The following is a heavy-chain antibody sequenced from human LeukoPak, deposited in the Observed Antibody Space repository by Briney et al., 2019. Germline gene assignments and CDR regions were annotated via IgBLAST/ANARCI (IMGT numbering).Heavy chain of an antibody. V-gene: IGHV3-21*01. Sequence: GGSLRLSCAASGFTFSSYSMNWVRQAPGKGLEWVSSISSNSSNIYYADSVKGRFTISRDNAKNSVYLQMNSLRAEDTAVCYCARVIRNSVTTKDYFYMDVWGNGTTVTVSS. D-gene: IGHD4-17*01. CDR3: ARVIRNSVTTKDYFYMDV. CDR2: ISSNSSNI. J-gene: IGHJ6*03. CDR1: GFTFSSYS.